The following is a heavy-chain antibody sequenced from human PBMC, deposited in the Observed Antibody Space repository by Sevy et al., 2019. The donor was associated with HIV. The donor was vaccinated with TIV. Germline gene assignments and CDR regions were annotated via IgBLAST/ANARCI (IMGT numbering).Heavy chain of an antibody. CDR3: ARDRGYCSGGSCYIQQ. Sequence: ASVKVSCRASGYTFTSNGIAWVRQPPGQGLEWMGWINTNNGNANYAQKYQGRVTMTTDTSTSTGYMELRSLRSDDTAMYYCARDRGYCSGGSCYIQQWGQGTLVTVSS. V-gene: IGHV1-18*01. CDR1: GYTFTSNG. CDR2: INTNNGNA. D-gene: IGHD2-15*01. J-gene: IGHJ1*01.